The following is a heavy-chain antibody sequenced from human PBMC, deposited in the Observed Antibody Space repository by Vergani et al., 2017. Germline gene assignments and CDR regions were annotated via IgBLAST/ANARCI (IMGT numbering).Heavy chain of an antibody. J-gene: IGHJ4*02. CDR2: INPIFGTA. CDR3: ARARADPISPIDY. Sequence: QVQLVQSGAEVKKPGASVKVSCKASGYTFTGYYMHWVRQAPGQGLEWMGWINPIFGTANYAQKFQGRVTITADESTSTAYMELSSLRSEDTAVYYCARARADPISPIDYWGQGTLVTVSS. V-gene: IGHV1-69*01. D-gene: IGHD3-3*01. CDR1: GYTFTGYY.